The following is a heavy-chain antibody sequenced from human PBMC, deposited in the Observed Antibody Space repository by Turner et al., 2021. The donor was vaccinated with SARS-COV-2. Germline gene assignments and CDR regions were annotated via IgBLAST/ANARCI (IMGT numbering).Heavy chain of an antibody. J-gene: IGHJ4*02. CDR3: ARSRDGYIHS. V-gene: IGHV3-30-3*01. CDR2: ITYDGSTK. CDR1: GFTFNTYA. Sequence: QVQLVESGGGVVQPGRSLRLSYAASGFTFNTYAMHWFRQATGKGLEWVAVITYDGSTKFYADSVKGRFTISRDNSKSSLYVQMNSLRVEDTAVYYCARSRDGYIHSWGQGTLVIVSS. D-gene: IGHD2-2*01.